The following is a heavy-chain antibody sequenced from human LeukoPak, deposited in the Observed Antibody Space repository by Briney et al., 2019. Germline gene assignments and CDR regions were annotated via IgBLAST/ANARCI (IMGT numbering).Heavy chain of an antibody. CDR3: ARPHFGTYYYYMDV. J-gene: IGHJ6*03. V-gene: IGHV4-34*01. CDR1: GGSFSGYY. Sequence: SETLSPTCAVYGGSFSGYYWSWIRQPPGKGLEWIGEINHSGSTNYNPSLKSRVTISVDTSKNQFSLKLSSVTAADTAVYYCARPHFGTYYYYMDVWGKGTTVTVSS. CDR2: INHSGST. D-gene: IGHD3-3*01.